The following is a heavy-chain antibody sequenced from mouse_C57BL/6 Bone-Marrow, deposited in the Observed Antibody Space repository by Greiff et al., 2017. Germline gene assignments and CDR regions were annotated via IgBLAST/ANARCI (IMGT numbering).Heavy chain of an antibody. CDR1: GFTFSDYY. CDR2: INYDGSST. CDR3: AREGAVPY. Sequence: EVKLVESEGGLVQPGSSMKLSCTASGFTFSDYYMAWVRQVPEKGLEWVANINYDGSSTYYLDSLKSRFIISRDNAKNILYLQMSSLKSEDTATYYCAREGAVPYWGQGTTLTVSS. D-gene: IGHD3-3*01. J-gene: IGHJ2*01. V-gene: IGHV5-16*01.